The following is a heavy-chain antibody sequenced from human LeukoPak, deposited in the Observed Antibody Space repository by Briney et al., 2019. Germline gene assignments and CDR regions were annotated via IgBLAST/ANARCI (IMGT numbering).Heavy chain of an antibody. D-gene: IGHD4/OR15-4a*01. CDR2: IYYSGST. J-gene: IGHJ4*02. CDR3: AKARGATYGTYYFDY. V-gene: IGHV4-39*01. CDR1: GGSISSSSYY. Sequence: SETLSLTCTVSGGSISSSSYYWGWIRQPPGKGLEWIGSIYYSGSTYYNPSLKSRVTISVDTSKNQFSLKLSSVTAADTAVYYCAKARGATYGTYYFDYWGQGTLVTVSS.